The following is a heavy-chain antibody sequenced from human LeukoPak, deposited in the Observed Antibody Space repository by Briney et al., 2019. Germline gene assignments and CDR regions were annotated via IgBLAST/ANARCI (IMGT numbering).Heavy chain of an antibody. Sequence: PGGSLRLSCAASGFTFSSYGMHWVRQAPGKGLEWVAFIRYDGSNKYYADSVKRRFTISRDNSKNTLYLQMNSLRAEDTAVYYCASLQVGATSIWGQGTLVTVSS. V-gene: IGHV3-30*02. CDR1: GFTFSSYG. CDR2: IRYDGSNK. CDR3: ASLQVGATSI. J-gene: IGHJ4*02. D-gene: IGHD1-26*01.